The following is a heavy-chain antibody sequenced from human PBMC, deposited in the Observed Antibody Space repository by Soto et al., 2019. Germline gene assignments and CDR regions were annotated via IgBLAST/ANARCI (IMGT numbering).Heavy chain of an antibody. CDR2: MNPNSGNT. Sequence: ASVKVSCKASGYTFTSYDINWVRQATGQGLEWMGWMNPNSGNTGYAQKFQGRVTMTRNNSISTAYMELSSLRSEDTAVYYCARERPQPGCSGSYYNMPHYYYCMDVWGQGTTVTVSS. J-gene: IGHJ6*02. CDR1: GYTFTSYD. CDR3: ARERPQPGCSGSYYNMPHYYYCMDV. V-gene: IGHV1-8*01. D-gene: IGHD3-10*02.